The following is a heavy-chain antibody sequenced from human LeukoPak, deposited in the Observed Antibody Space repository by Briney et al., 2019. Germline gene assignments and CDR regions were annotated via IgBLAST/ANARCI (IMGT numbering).Heavy chain of an antibody. D-gene: IGHD3-10*01. CDR2: IYYSGST. CDR3: ARDRGDKNDYYYGMDV. J-gene: IGHJ6*02. Sequence: SETLSLTCTVSGGSISPYYWSWIRQPPGKGLEWIGYIYYSGSTNYNPSLKSRVTISVDTSKNQFSLKLSSVTAADTAEYYCARDRGDKNDYYYGMDVWGQGTTVTVSS. V-gene: IGHV4-59*01. CDR1: GGSISPYY.